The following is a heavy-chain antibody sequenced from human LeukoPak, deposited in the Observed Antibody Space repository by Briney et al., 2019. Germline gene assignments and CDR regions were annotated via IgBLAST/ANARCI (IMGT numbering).Heavy chain of an antibody. CDR1: GFTFSSYG. CDR3: ANGAKYNILTGFRASRDDAFD. CDR2: IRYDGGYK. J-gene: IGHJ3*01. V-gene: IGHV3-30*02. Sequence: PGGSLRLSCAASGFTFSSYGMHWVRQAPGKGLEWVAFIRYDGGYKYYAGSVKGRFTISRDNSKNTLSLQMNSLRAEDTAVYYCANGAKYNILTGFRASRDDAFDLGPRDNGHRLF. D-gene: IGHD3-9*01.